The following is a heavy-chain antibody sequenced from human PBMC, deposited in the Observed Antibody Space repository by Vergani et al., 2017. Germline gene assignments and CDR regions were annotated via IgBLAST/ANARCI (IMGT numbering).Heavy chain of an antibody. V-gene: IGHV3-48*03. Sequence: EVQLVESGGGLVQPGGSLRLSCAASGFTFSSYEMNWVRQAPGKGLEWVSYISSSGSTIYYADSVKGRFTISKDNAKNSLYLQMNSLRAEDTAVYYCACGAGYYYDGMDVWGQGTTVTVSS. CDR1: GFTFSSYE. J-gene: IGHJ6*02. D-gene: IGHD3-9*01. CDR2: ISSSGSTI. CDR3: ACGAGYYYDGMDV.